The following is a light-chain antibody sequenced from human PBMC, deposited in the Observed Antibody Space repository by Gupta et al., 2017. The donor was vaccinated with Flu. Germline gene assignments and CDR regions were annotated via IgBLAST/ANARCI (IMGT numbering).Light chain of an antibody. Sequence: QSALTHPPSASGSPGQSVTLACTGTSSDVGAYNYVSWYQQHPGKAPKLMIYEVSKRPSGVPDGFSGSKSGNTASLTVSGLQAEDEADYYCSSYAGSNNLVFGGGTKLTVL. J-gene: IGLJ2*01. CDR1: SSDVGAYNY. V-gene: IGLV2-8*01. CDR3: SSYAGSNNLV. CDR2: EVS.